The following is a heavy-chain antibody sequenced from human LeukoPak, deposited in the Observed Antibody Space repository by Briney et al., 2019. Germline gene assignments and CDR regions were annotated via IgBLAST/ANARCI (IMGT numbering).Heavy chain of an antibody. CDR2: ISSSSSTI. Sequence: PGGSLRLSCAASGFTFSSYEMNWVRQAPGKGLEWVSYISSSSSTIYYADSVKGRFTISRDNAKNSLYLQMNSLRDEDTAVYYCARGPLAGTGLPGIAVAGTYWGQGTLVTVSS. D-gene: IGHD6-19*01. J-gene: IGHJ4*02. CDR1: GFTFSSYE. V-gene: IGHV3-48*02. CDR3: ARGPLAGTGLPGIAVAGTY.